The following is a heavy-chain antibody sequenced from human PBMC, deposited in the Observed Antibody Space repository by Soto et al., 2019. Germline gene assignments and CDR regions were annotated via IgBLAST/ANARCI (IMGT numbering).Heavy chain of an antibody. CDR2: IRPYNGDT. Sequence: GPSVKVSCKTSGYPFTSYGISWVRQAPGQGLEWMGWIRPYNGDTNSAQNFQGRVTMTTDTSTSTAYMELRSLRSDDMAVYYCARKGVTSSWYGGGHDNWGQGTLVTVSS. J-gene: IGHJ4*02. CDR1: GYPFTSYG. V-gene: IGHV1-18*03. D-gene: IGHD6-13*01. CDR3: ARKGVTSSWYGGGHDN.